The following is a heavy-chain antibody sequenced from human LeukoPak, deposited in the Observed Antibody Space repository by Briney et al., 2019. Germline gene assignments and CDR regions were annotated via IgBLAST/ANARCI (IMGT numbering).Heavy chain of an antibody. V-gene: IGHV5-51*01. J-gene: IGHJ4*02. CDR2: IYPGDSNT. D-gene: IGHD6-6*01. CDR3: ARHTKYSTSSRVFDY. Sequence: GESLKISCKGSGYSFTNDWIGWVRQMPGKGLEWMGIIYPGDSNTRYSPSFQGQVTITADKSISTAYLQWSSLKASDTAKYYCARHTKYSTSSRVFDYWGQGTLVTVSS. CDR1: GYSFTNDW.